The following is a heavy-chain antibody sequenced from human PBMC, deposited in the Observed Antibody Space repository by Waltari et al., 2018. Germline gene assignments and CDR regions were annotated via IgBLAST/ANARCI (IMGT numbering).Heavy chain of an antibody. CDR3: TTDQPILDIVVVPAAMARRCHDY. J-gene: IGHJ4*02. CDR2: IKSKTDGGKT. D-gene: IGHD2-2*03. CDR1: GFTFSNAW. V-gene: IGHV3-15*01. Sequence: EVQLVESGGGLVKPGGSLRLSCAASGFTFSNAWMSWVRQAPGKGLEWVGRIKSKTDGGKTDYAAPVKGRFTISRDDSKNTMYLQMNSLKTEDTAVYYCTTDQPILDIVVVPAAMARRCHDYWGQGTLVTVSS.